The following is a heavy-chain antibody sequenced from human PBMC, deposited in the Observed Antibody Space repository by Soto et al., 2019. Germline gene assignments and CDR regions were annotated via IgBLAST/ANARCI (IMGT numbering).Heavy chain of an antibody. CDR3: ARGGYHYGSGSYYNWGYYYYYMDV. V-gene: IGHV1-2*04. Sequence: ASVKVSCKASGYTFTGYYMHWVRQAPGQGLEWMGWINPNSGGTNYAQKFQGWVTMTRDTSISTAYMELSRLRSDDTAVYYCARGGYHYGSGSYYNWGYYYYYMDVWGKGTTVTVSS. J-gene: IGHJ6*03. CDR1: GYTFTGYY. D-gene: IGHD3-10*01. CDR2: INPNSGGT.